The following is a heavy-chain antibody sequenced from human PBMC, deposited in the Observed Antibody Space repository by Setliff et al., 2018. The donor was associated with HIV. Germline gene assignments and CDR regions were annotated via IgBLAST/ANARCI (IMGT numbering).Heavy chain of an antibody. CDR1: DSGTYY. V-gene: IGHV4-4*07. J-gene: IGHJ4*02. Sequence: SETLSLTCTVSDSGTYYWSWIRQPAGKGLEWIGRIYTSGNINYNPSLKSRVTMSVDTSKNQFSLKLTSVTASDTAVYYCARAAAGNTGPFDLWGQGSPVTVSS. CDR2: IYTSGNI. D-gene: IGHD4-17*01. CDR3: ARAAAGNTGPFDL.